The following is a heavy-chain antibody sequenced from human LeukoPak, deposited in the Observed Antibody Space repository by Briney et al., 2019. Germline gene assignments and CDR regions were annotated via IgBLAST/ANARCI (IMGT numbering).Heavy chain of an antibody. CDR2: VYYSGST. CDR3: ARHLGSSSWYLFDY. J-gene: IGHJ4*02. CDR1: GGSIWFYY. D-gene: IGHD6-13*01. Sequence: PSETLSLTCTVSGGSIWFYYWSWVRQAPGKTLEWVGYVYYSGSTTYNPSLKSRLTMSVDTSKNQFSLRLSSVTAADTAVYYCARHLGSSSWYLFDYWGQGKLVTVSS. V-gene: IGHV4-59*08.